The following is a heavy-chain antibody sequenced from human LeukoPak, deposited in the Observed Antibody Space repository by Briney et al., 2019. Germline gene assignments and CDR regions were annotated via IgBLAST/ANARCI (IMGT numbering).Heavy chain of an antibody. V-gene: IGHV3-30*18. CDR2: ISYDGSKK. D-gene: IGHD3-22*01. CDR1: GFTFSSYG. CDR3: AKAYYYDSGGYPNNWFDP. J-gene: IGHJ5*02. Sequence: PGGSLRLSCAASGFTFSSYGMHWVRQAPGKGLEWVAVISYDGSKKYYADSVKGRFTISRDNSKNTLNLQMNSLRPEDTAVYYSAKAYYYDSGGYPNNWFDPWGQGTLVTVSS.